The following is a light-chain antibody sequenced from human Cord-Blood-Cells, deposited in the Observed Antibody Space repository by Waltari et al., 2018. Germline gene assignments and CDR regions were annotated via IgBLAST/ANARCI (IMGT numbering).Light chain of an antibody. CDR2: RNN. J-gene: IGLJ1*01. Sequence: QSVLTQPPSASGTPGQRVTISCSGSSSNIGSNYVYWYQQLPGTAPKLLICRNNQRPSGVPDRFSGSKSGTSASLAISGLRSEDEADYYWAAWDDSLSGYVFGTGTKVTVI. V-gene: IGLV1-47*01. CDR3: AAWDDSLSGYV. CDR1: SSNIGSNY.